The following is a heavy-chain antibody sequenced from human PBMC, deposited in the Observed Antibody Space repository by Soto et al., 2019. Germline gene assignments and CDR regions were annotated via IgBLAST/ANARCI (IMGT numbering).Heavy chain of an antibody. CDR2: IIPILGIA. CDR3: ASSIAARIYYYYGMDV. CDR1: GGTFSSYT. V-gene: IGHV1-69*02. D-gene: IGHD6-6*01. J-gene: IGHJ6*02. Sequence: GASVKVSCKASGGTFSSYTISWVRQAPGQGLEWMGRIIPILGIANYAQKFQGRVTITRDTSASTAYMELSSLRSEDTAVYYCASSIAARIYYYYGMDVWGQGTTVTVSS.